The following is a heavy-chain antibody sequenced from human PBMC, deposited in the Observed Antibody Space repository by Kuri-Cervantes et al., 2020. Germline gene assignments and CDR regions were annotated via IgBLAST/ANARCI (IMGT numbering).Heavy chain of an antibody. V-gene: IGHV4-61*03. CDR2: ILRSGNT. CDR3: ARAIREYELVHYYYYYYMDV. D-gene: IGHD6-13*01. Sequence: SETLSLTCTVSGGSINTDTYSWSWIRQPPGRGLEWIGYILRSGNTNYNPSLKSRVTISADTSKNHFSLRLSSVTAADTAVYYCARAIREYELVHYYYYYYMDVWGKGTTVTVSS. CDR1: GGSINTDTYS. J-gene: IGHJ6*03.